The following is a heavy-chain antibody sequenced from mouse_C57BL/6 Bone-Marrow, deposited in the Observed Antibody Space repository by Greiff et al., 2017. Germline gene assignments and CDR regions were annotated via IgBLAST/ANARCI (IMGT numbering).Heavy chain of an antibody. V-gene: IGHV1-55*01. CDR2: IYPGSGST. D-gene: IGHD1-1*01. CDR3: ARDPLFITTVVARGC. J-gene: IGHJ2*01. Sequence: QVQLQQPGAELVKPGASVKMSCKASGYTFPSYWIPWVKQRPGHGLEWIGDIYPGSGSTNYNEKFKSKATLTVDTSSSTAYMQLSSLTSEDSAVYYCARDPLFITTVVARGCWGKGTTLTVST. CDR1: GYTFPSYW.